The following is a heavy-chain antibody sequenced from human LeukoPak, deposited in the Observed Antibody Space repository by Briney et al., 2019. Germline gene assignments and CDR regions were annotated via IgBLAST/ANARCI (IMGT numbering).Heavy chain of an antibody. J-gene: IGHJ5*02. D-gene: IGHD2-15*01. Sequence: PGGSLRLSCAASGFTFSDYWMHWVRQAPGKGLEWVSRIIGDGSTTIYADSVKGRFTISRDNAENTMYLQMNSLRVKDTAVYYYTRRVSATRWFDPWGQGTLVTVSS. V-gene: IGHV3-74*01. CDR1: GFTFSDYW. CDR2: IIGDGSTT. CDR3: TRRVSATRWFDP.